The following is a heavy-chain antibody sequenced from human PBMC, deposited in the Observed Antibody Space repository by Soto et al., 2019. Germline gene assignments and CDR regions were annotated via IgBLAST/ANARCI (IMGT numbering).Heavy chain of an antibody. J-gene: IGHJ4*02. Sequence: PGGSLRLSFAASGFTFSSYEMTWVRQAPGQGLEWVSYLSSSGRTIYYADSVKGRFTISRDNAKTSLYLQMNRLRAEDTAVYYCARSGYNWNDGARGYLDYWGQGPRLTVSS. V-gene: IGHV3-48*03. CDR1: GFTFSSYE. CDR2: LSSSGRTI. CDR3: ARSGYNWNDGARGYLDY. D-gene: IGHD1-20*01.